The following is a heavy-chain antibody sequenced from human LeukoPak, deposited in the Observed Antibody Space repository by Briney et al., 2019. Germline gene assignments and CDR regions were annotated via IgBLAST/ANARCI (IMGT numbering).Heavy chain of an antibody. V-gene: IGHV4-61*02. CDR1: GGSISSGSYY. Sequence: SETLSLTCTVSGGSISSGSYYWSWIRQPAGKGLEWIGRIYTSGSTNYNPSLKSRVTISVDTSKNQFSLKLSSVTAADTAVYYCARGPRDYYDSSGYYVFYWYFDLWGRGTLVTVSS. D-gene: IGHD3-22*01. J-gene: IGHJ2*01. CDR2: IYTSGST. CDR3: ARGPRDYYDSSGYYVFYWYFDL.